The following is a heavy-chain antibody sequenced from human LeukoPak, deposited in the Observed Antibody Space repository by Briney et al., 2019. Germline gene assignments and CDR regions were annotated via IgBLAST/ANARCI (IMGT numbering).Heavy chain of an antibody. CDR1: GYTFTGYY. V-gene: IGHV1-2*02. D-gene: IGHD1-14*01. CDR3: ARVNRDPARRPYVFDP. J-gene: IGHJ5*02. Sequence: ASVKVSCKASGYTFTGYYMHWVRQAPGQGLEWMGWINPNSGGTNYAQKFQGRVTMTRDTSISTAYMELSRLRSDDTAVYYCARVNRDPARRPYVFDPWGQGTLVTVFS. CDR2: INPNSGGT.